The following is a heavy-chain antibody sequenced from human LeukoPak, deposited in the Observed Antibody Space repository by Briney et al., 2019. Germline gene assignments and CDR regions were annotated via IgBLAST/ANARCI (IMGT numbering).Heavy chain of an antibody. V-gene: IGHV1-69*13. CDR3: ARDAPYYDFWSGPVN. CDR1: GGTFSSYA. D-gene: IGHD3-3*01. Sequence: SVKVSFTASGGTFSSYAISWVRQAPGQGLEWMGGIIPIFGTANYAQKFQGRVTITADESTSTAYMELSSLRSEDTAVYYCARDAPYYDFWSGPVNWGQGTLVTVSS. J-gene: IGHJ4*02. CDR2: IIPIFGTA.